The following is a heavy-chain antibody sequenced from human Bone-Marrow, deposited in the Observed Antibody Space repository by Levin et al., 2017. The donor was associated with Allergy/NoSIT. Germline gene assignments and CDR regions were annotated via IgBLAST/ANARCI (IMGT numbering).Heavy chain of an antibody. V-gene: IGHV1-2*02. D-gene: IGHD3-22*01. Sequence: NPGGSLRLSCKASGYSFTGFYLHWIRQAPRQGLEWMGWISPNSGGTNYAQKFQGRVTMSRDTSISTAYMELSRLRSDDTAVYYCSRRPHYYDSSGYYGSHAFDIWGQGTMVTVSS. CDR2: ISPNSGGT. CDR3: SRRPHYYDSSGYYGSHAFDI. J-gene: IGHJ3*02. CDR1: GYSFTGFY.